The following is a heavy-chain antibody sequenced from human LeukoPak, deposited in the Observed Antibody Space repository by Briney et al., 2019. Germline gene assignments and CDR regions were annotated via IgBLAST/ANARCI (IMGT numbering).Heavy chain of an antibody. CDR3: AREGEAGAFDI. V-gene: IGHV4-59*01. D-gene: IGHD3-16*01. CDR1: GGSISSYY. CDR2: IYYSGST. J-gene: IGHJ3*02. Sequence: PSETLSLTCTVSGGSISSYYWSWIRQPPGKGLEWIGYIYYSGSTNYNPSLKSRVTISVDTSKNQFSLKLSSVTAADTAVYYRAREGEAGAFDIWGQGTMVTVSS.